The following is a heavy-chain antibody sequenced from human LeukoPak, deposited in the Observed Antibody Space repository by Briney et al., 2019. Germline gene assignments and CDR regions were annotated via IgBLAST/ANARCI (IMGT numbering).Heavy chain of an antibody. V-gene: IGHV3-74*01. J-gene: IGHJ5*01. CDR1: GFTFSNYW. CDR3: VRDWDHFDFDS. Sequence: GGSLRLSCAASGFTFSNYWMHWVRQAPGKGLVWVSRIKGDGSHTIYADSVKGRFTISRDNAKNTLYLQMKSLRAEDTAVYYCVRDWDHFDFDSWGLGTLVTVSS. CDR2: IKGDGSHT. D-gene: IGHD3-9*01.